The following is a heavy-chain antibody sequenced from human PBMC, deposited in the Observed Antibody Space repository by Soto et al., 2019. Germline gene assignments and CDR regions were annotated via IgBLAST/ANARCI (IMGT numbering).Heavy chain of an antibody. V-gene: IGHV4-61*01. Sequence: QVQLQESGPGLVKPSETLSLTCTVSGGSVSSGSYYWSWIRQPPGKGLEWIGYIYYSGSPNYNPSLKSRLTISVDTSKNQFSLKLSSVTAADTAVYYCARVYDSSGTALDYWGQGTLVTVSS. CDR3: ARVYDSSGTALDY. CDR1: GGSVSSGSYY. CDR2: IYYSGSP. J-gene: IGHJ4*02. D-gene: IGHD3-22*01.